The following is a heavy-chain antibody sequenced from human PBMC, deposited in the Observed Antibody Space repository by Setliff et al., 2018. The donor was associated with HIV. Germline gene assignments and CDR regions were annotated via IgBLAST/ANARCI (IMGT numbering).Heavy chain of an antibody. CDR2: IYSTGDT. Sequence: SETLSLTCTVSASFSNFYWSWIRQPPGKGLEWVGHIYSTGDTNYNPSLKSRVTLSADTSKNQLSLSLTSVTAADTAVYYCARVRLTMIMMVDYFDQWGQGTLVTVSS. V-gene: IGHV4-4*07. D-gene: IGHD3-22*01. CDR1: ASFSNFY. CDR3: ARVRLTMIMMVDYFDQ. J-gene: IGHJ4*02.